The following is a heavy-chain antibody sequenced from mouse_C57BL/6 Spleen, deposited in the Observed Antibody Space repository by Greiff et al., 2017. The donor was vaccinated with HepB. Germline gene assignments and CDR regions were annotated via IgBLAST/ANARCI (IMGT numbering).Heavy chain of an antibody. CDR3: AHYGSSPWFAY. V-gene: IGHV1-54*01. Sequence: VQLQQSGAELVRPGTSVKVSCKASGYAFTNYLIEWVKQRPGQGLEWIGVINPGSGGTNYNEKFKGKATLTADKSSSTAYMQLSSLTSEDSAVYFCAHYGSSPWFAYWGQGTLVTVSA. D-gene: IGHD1-1*01. J-gene: IGHJ3*01. CDR2: INPGSGGT. CDR1: GYAFTNYL.